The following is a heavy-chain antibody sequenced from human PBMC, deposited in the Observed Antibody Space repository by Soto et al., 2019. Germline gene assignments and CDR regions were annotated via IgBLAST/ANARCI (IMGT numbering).Heavy chain of an antibody. J-gene: IGHJ4*02. D-gene: IGHD2-2*01. CDR3: ARQPESTSYFDY. CDR2: VYQSGTT. CDR1: GSSISTSSDF. V-gene: IGHV4-39*01. Sequence: SETLSLSCSVSGSSISTSSDFWGWIRQAPGKGLEWIGNVYQSGTTRLNPSLKSRVSIFVDRSKNQFSLELNSATAADRAVYYCARQPESTSYFDYWGQGILVTVSS.